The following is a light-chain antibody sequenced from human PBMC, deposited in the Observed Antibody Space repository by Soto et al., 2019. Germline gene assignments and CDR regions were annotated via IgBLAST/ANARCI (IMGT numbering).Light chain of an antibody. CDR3: TSYTSSSTVV. CDR2: DVS. CDR1: SSDVGAYNS. V-gene: IGLV2-14*03. J-gene: IGLJ2*01. Sequence: QSVLTQPASVSGSPGQSITISCTGTSSDVGAYNSVSWYQQHAGKAPKLMIYDVSNRPSGVSNRFSGSESVNTASLTISGLQAEDEADYYCTSYTSSSTVVFGGGTKVTVL.